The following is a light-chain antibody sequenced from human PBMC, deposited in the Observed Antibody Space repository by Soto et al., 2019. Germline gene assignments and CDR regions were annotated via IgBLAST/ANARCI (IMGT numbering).Light chain of an antibody. CDR3: QQYNNWPPQIT. CDR2: GAS. Sequence: EIVLAQSPATLSLSPGERATLSCGASQSVSSNLAWYQQKPGQAPRLLIYGASTRATGLPARFSGSGSGTEFTLTISSLQSEDFAVYYCQQYNNWPPQITFGQGTKVDIK. CDR1: QSVSSN. J-gene: IGKJ1*01. V-gene: IGKV3-15*01.